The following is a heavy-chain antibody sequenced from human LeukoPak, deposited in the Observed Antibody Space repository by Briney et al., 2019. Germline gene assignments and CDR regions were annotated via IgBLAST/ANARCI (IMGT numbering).Heavy chain of an antibody. J-gene: IGHJ5*02. V-gene: IGHV3-11*01. CDR3: ARGRRARANWFDP. Sequence: PGGSLRLSCAASGFTFSDYYMTWIRQAPGKGLQWVSYISRSGNTIYYADSLKGRFTISRDNAKTSLFLQMNSLRAEDTAVYYCARGRRARANWFDPWGQGTLVTVSS. CDR2: ISRSGNTI. D-gene: IGHD5-24*01. CDR1: GFTFSDYY.